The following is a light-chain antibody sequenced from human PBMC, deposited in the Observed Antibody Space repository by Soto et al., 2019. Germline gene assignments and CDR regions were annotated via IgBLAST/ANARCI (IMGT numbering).Light chain of an antibody. V-gene: IGLV1-44*01. CDR1: RSDIGSNF. Sequence: VLSQPPSASGTPGQTVIISCSGSRSDIGSNFVNWYQHLPGTAPKLLIYNSNQRPSGVPDRFSGSKSGTSASLAISGLQSEDEADYYCAAWDDSLTGPVFGSGTKV. J-gene: IGLJ1*01. CDR3: AAWDDSLTGPV. CDR2: NSN.